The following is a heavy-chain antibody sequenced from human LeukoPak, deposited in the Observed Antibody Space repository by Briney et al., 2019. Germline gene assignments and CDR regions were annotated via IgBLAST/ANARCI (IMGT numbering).Heavy chain of an antibody. CDR2: IYYSGGT. V-gene: IGHV4-39*01. J-gene: IGHJ5*02. Sequence: SETLSLTCTVSGASISSSSYYWGWIRQPPGKGLEWVGSIYYSGGTYYNPSLKSRVTISVDTSKNQFSLKLSSVTAADTSVYYCARLRYYGSGSYPMTGNLFAPWGQGTLVTVSS. D-gene: IGHD3-10*01. CDR1: GASISSSSYY. CDR3: ARLRYYGSGSYPMTGNLFAP.